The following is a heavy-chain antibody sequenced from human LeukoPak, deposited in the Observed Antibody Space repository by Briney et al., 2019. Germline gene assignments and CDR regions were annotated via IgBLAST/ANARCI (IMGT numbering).Heavy chain of an antibody. CDR2: ISAYNGNT. Sequence: ASVKVSCKASGYTFTSYGISWVRQAPGQGLEWMGWISAYNGNTNYAQKLQGRVTMTTDTSTSTAYMELRSLRSDDTAVYYCARCRIRGYSATRNWFDPWGQGTLVTVSS. V-gene: IGHV1-18*01. CDR1: GYTFTSYG. D-gene: IGHD5-12*01. J-gene: IGHJ5*02. CDR3: ARCRIRGYSATRNWFDP.